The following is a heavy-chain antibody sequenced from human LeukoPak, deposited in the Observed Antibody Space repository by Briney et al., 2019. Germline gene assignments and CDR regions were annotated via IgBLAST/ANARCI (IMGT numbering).Heavy chain of an antibody. D-gene: IGHD1-26*01. V-gene: IGHV3-53*01. CDR3: AREGATTSFDY. CDR1: GFTVSSNY. J-gene: IGHJ4*02. CDR2: IYSGGST. Sequence: GGSLRLSCAASGFTVSSNYMNWVRQAPGKGLEWVSVIYSGGSTYYADSVRGRFTISRDSSKNTLYLQMNSLRAEDTAVYYCAREGATTSFDYWGQGTLVTVSS.